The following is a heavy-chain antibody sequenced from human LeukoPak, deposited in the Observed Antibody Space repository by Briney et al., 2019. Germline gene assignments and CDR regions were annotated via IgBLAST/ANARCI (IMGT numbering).Heavy chain of an antibody. CDR2: MNPNSGNT. CDR3: ARGFYRRWYQLLVPPNWFDP. J-gene: IGHJ5*02. Sequence: ASVKVSCKASGYTFTSYDINWVRQATAQGLEWMGWMNPNSGNTGYAQKFQVRVTMTRNTSICPAYMELSSLRSEDTAVYYCARGFYRRWYQLLVPPNWFDPWGQGTLVTVSS. D-gene: IGHD2-2*01. CDR1: GYTFTSYD. V-gene: IGHV1-8*01.